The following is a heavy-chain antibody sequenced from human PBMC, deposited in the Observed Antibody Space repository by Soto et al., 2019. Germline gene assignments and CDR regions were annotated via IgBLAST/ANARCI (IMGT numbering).Heavy chain of an antibody. D-gene: IGHD3-22*01. CDR3: ARDLRLYESSWFDY. V-gene: IGHV1-18*04. CDR1: GYPFITYA. Sequence: GASVKVSCKASGYPFITYAFSWVRQAPGQGLEWMGWISPYNGNTVFAQKFQGRVTLTTDTSTTTAYMELRNLRSDDTAIYYCARDLRLYESSWFDYWGQGSLVTVSS. CDR2: ISPYNGNT. J-gene: IGHJ4*02.